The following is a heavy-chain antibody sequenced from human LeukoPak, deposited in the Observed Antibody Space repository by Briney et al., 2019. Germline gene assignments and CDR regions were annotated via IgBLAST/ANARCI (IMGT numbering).Heavy chain of an antibody. CDR1: GFTVSSYG. D-gene: IGHD3-10*01. J-gene: IGHJ4*02. V-gene: IGHV3-30*18. CDR2: ISYDGSNK. CDR3: AKDNAYYYADY. Sequence: GGSLRLSCAASGFTVSSYGMHWVRQSPGKGLEWVAVISYDGSNKYYADSVKGRFTISRDNSKNTLYLQMNSLRAEDTAVYYCAKDNAYYYADYWGQGTLVTVSS.